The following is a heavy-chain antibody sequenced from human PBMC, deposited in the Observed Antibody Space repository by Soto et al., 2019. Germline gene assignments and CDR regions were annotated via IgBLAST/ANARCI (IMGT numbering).Heavy chain of an antibody. CDR3: AADSRALSEDIVVVPAAPPGYYYYGMDV. J-gene: IGHJ6*02. CDR2: IVVGSGNT. CDR1: GFTFTSSA. V-gene: IGHV1-58*01. D-gene: IGHD2-2*01. Sequence: ASVKVSCKASGFTFTSSALQWVRQARGQRLEWIGWIVVGSGNTNYAQKFQERVTITRDMSTSTADMEVSSLRSEDTAVYYCAADSRALSEDIVVVPAAPPGYYYYGMDVWGQGTTVTVSS.